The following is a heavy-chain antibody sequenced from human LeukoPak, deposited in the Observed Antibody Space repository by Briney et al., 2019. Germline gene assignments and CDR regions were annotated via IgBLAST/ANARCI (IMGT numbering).Heavy chain of an antibody. CDR1: GGSLSSSTYY. CDR3: ARYYGGKSGYYAFDI. D-gene: IGHD4-23*01. CDR2: IYYSGSA. V-gene: IGHV4-39*01. Sequence: PSETLSLTCTVSGGSLSSSTYYWGWIRQPPGKGLEWIGSIYYSGSAYYNPSLKSRVTISIDTSKNQFSLKMSSVTAADTAVYYCARYYGGKSGYYAFDIWGQGTLVTVSS. J-gene: IGHJ3*02.